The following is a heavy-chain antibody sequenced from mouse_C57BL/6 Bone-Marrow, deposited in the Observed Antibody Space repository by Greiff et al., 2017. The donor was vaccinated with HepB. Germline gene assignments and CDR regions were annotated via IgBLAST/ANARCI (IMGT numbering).Heavy chain of an antibody. CDR1: GYAFSSSW. CDR2: IYPGDGDT. V-gene: IGHV1-82*01. Sequence: QVQLQQSGPELVKPGASVKISCKASGYAFSSSWMNWVKQRPGKGLEWIGRIYPGDGDTNYNGKFKGKATLTADKSSSTAYMQLSSLTSEDSAVYFCARGWGLYFDYWGQGTTLTVSS. D-gene: IGHD1-1*02. J-gene: IGHJ2*01. CDR3: ARGWGLYFDY.